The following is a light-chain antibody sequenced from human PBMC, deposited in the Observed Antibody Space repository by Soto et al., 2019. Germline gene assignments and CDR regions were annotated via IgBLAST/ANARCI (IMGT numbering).Light chain of an antibody. CDR3: TSYAGTAPHVV. Sequence: QSALTQPASVSGSPGQSITISCTGTISDVGGYNYVSWYQHHPGKAPNLMIYEVINRPSGVSNRFSGSRSGNTASLTISGLQAEDEGDYYCTSYAGTAPHVVFGGGTKLTVL. V-gene: IGLV2-14*01. J-gene: IGLJ2*01. CDR2: EVI. CDR1: ISDVGGYNY.